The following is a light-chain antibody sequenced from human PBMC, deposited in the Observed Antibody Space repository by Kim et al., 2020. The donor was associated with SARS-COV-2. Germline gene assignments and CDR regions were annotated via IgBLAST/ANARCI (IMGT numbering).Light chain of an antibody. J-gene: IGLJ3*02. CDR1: SSNIGSNT. CDR3: AACDDSLSGPV. Sequence: QSVLTQPPSASGTPGQRVTISCSGSSSNIGSNTVNWFQQLPGTAPQLLIFGNSNRPSGVPDRFSGSRSGTSASLAISGLQSEDEADYYCAACDDSLSGPVFGGGTQLTVL. CDR2: GNS. V-gene: IGLV1-44*01.